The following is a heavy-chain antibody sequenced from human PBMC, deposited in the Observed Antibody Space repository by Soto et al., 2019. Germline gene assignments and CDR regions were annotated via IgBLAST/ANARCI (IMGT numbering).Heavy chain of an antibody. D-gene: IGHD3-10*01. CDR3: VRELWFGLSGPYYYYYGMDV. Sequence: ASVKVSCKASGYTFTSYDINWVRQATGQGLEWMGWMNPNSGNTGYAQKYQGRVAMTRNTSISTAYMELSSLRSEDTAVYYCVRELWFGLSGPYYYYYGMDVWGRGTTVTVSS. V-gene: IGHV1-8*01. J-gene: IGHJ6*02. CDR1: GYTFTSYD. CDR2: MNPNSGNT.